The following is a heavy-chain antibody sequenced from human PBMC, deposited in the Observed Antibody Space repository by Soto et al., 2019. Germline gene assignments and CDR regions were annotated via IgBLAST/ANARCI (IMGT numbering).Heavy chain of an antibody. V-gene: IGHV3-23*01. CDR1: GFNFNNYA. D-gene: IGHD1-26*01. CDR2: ISGSGGST. Sequence: SGGSLRLSCAASGFNFNNYAMTWVRQAPGKGLEWVSAISGSGGSTYYADSVKGRFTISRDNSKNTLFLQMNSLGAEDTALFYCATFTPVSTRDPVRASDPWGQGTRVTVSS. J-gene: IGHJ5*02. CDR3: ATFTPVSTRDPVRASDP.